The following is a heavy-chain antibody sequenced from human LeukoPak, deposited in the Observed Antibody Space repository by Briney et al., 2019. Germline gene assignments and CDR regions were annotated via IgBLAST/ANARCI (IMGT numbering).Heavy chain of an antibody. J-gene: IGHJ3*02. CDR3: ATAPVELRFLEWLPYAFDI. V-gene: IGHV1-24*01. CDR1: GGTFSSYA. CDR2: FDPEDGET. Sequence: ASVKVSCKASGGTFSSYAISWVRQAPGQGLEWMGGFDPEDGETIYAQKFQGRVTMTEDTSTDTAYMELSSLRSEDTAVYYCATAPVELRFLEWLPYAFDIWGQGTMVTVSS. D-gene: IGHD3-3*01.